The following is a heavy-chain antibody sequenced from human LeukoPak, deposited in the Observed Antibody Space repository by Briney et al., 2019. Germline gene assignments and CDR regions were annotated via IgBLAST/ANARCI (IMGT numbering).Heavy chain of an antibody. CDR2: IIPIFGTA. V-gene: IGHV1-69*13. J-gene: IGHJ4*02. CDR3: ARLSGSYPFGY. CDR1: GGTFSSYA. Sequence: SVKVSCKASGGTFSSYAISWVRQAPGQGLEWMGGIIPIFGTANYAQKFQGRVTITADESTSTAYMKLSSLRSEDTAVYYCARLSGSYPFGYWGQGTLVTVSS. D-gene: IGHD1-26*01.